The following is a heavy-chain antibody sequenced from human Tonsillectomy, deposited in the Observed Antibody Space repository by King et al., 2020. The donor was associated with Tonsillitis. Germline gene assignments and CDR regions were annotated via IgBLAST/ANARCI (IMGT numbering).Heavy chain of an antibody. Sequence: QLQESGPGLVKPSETLSLTCAVSGYSLSSGYYWGWIRQPPGKGLEWIGTIYHSGSTYYNPSLKSRVTISVDTSKNQFSLKLSSVTAADTAFFYCASSGGNSYGAPDYFDCGAQGPLAPFS. CDR2: IYHSGST. CDR1: GYSLSSGYY. V-gene: IGHV4-38-2*01. D-gene: IGHD5-18*01. J-gene: IGHJ4*02. CDR3: ASSGGNSYGAPDYFDC.